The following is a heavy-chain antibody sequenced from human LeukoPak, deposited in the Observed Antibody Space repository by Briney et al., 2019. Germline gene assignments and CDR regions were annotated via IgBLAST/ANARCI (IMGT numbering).Heavy chain of an antibody. D-gene: IGHD6-6*01. CDR2: IWYDGSNK. Sequence: PGRSLRLSCAASGFTFSSYGMHWVRQAPGKGLEWVAVIWYDGSNKYYADSVKGRFTISRDNSKNTLYLQMNSLRAEDTAAYYCAREKIAARGFDPWGQGTLVTVSS. CDR3: AREKIAARGFDP. J-gene: IGHJ5*02. V-gene: IGHV3-33*01. CDR1: GFTFSSYG.